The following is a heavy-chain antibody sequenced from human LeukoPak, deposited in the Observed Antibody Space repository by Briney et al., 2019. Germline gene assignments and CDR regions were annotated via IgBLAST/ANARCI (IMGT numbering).Heavy chain of an antibody. CDR2: INHSGST. V-gene: IGHV4-34*01. CDR3: AGATNRVRIAVAAKATGYYMDV. D-gene: IGHD6-19*01. Sequence: SETPSLTCAVYGGSFSGYYWSWIRQPPGKGLEWIGEINHSGSTNYNPSLKSRVTISVDTSKNQFSLKLSSVTAADTAVYYCAGATNRVRIAVAAKATGYYMDVWGKGTTVTVSS. CDR1: GGSFSGYY. J-gene: IGHJ6*03.